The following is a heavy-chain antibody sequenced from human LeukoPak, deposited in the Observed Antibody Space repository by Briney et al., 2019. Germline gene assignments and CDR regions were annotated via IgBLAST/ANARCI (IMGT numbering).Heavy chain of an antibody. J-gene: IGHJ4*02. CDR3: AKEDLSSGYYFTLDY. CDR2: ISYDGSNK. V-gene: IGHV3-30*18. Sequence: GRSLRLSCAASGFIFSRYGMHWVRQAPAKGLEGVAVISYDGSNKYYADAVKGRFTIPRDNSKNTRYLQMNSLRAEDTAVYYCAKEDLSSGYYFTLDYWGQGTLVTVSS. D-gene: IGHD3-22*01. CDR1: GFIFSRYG.